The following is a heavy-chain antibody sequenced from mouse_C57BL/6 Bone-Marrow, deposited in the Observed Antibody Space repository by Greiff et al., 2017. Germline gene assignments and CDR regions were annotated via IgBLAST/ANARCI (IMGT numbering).Heavy chain of an antibody. V-gene: IGHV1-80*01. CDR1: GYAFSSYW. D-gene: IGHD2-4*01. CDR3: ARDTYYDYDDAMDY. CDR2: IYPGDGDT. Sequence: QVQLQQSGAELVKPGASVKISCKASGYAFSSYWMNWVKQRPGKGLEWIGQIYPGDGDTNYNGKFKGKATLTADKSSSTAYMQLSSLTSEDSAVYFCARDTYYDYDDAMDYWGQGTSVTVSS. J-gene: IGHJ4*01.